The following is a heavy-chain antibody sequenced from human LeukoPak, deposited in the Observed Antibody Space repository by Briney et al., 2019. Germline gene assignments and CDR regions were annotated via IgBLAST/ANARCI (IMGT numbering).Heavy chain of an antibody. CDR3: AREKWEPLLSVDAFDI. Sequence: ASVKVSCKASGYTFTSYAMHWVRQAPGQRLEWMGWINAGNGNTKYSQKFQGRVTITRDTSASTAYMELSSLRSEDTAVYYCAREKWEPLLSVDAFDIWGQGTMVTVSS. CDR1: GYTFTSYA. D-gene: IGHD1-26*01. CDR2: INAGNGNT. V-gene: IGHV1-3*01. J-gene: IGHJ3*02.